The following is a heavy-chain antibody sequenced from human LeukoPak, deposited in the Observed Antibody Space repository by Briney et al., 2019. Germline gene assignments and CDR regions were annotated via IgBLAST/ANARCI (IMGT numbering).Heavy chain of an antibody. CDR1: GYTFTSYG. Sequence: ASVKVSCKASGYTFTSYGISWVRQAPGQGLEWMGWISAYNGNTNYAQKLQGSVTMTTDTSTSTAYMELRSLRSDDTAVYYCAKGSADPSYYYYMDVWGKGTTVTVSS. J-gene: IGHJ6*03. CDR2: ISAYNGNT. CDR3: AKGSADPSYYYYMDV. V-gene: IGHV1-18*01. D-gene: IGHD3-10*01.